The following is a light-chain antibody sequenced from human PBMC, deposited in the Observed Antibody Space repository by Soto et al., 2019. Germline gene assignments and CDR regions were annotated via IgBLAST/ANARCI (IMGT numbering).Light chain of an antibody. J-gene: IGLJ1*01. Sequence: QSALTQPASVSGSPGQSITISCTGTSSDVGGYNFVSWYQQHPGKAPKLMIYDVTSRPSGVSHRFSGSKSDNTASLTISGLQAEDEADYYCSSFTSSSTYVFGTGIKVTVL. CDR2: DVT. CDR3: SSFTSSSTYV. V-gene: IGLV2-14*03. CDR1: SSDVGGYNF.